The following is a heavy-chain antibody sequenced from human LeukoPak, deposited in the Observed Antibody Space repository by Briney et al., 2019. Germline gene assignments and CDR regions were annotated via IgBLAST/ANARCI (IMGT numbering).Heavy chain of an antibody. Sequence: PGGSLRLSCGASGFSFSTYWMFWVRQAPGKGLEWVANINPGGREKHYVDSVKGRFTISRDNAKNTLYLQMNSLRAEDTAVYFCARDVDYWGQGTLVTVSS. CDR1: GFSFSTYW. CDR2: INPGGREK. CDR3: ARDVDY. D-gene: IGHD2-15*01. V-gene: IGHV3-7*01. J-gene: IGHJ4*02.